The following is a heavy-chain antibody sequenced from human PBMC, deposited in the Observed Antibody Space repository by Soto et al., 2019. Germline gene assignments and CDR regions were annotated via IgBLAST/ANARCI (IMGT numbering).Heavy chain of an antibody. V-gene: IGHV3-23*01. D-gene: IGHD3-3*01. Sequence: PGGSLRLSCAASGFTFISYAMSWVRQAPGKGLEWVSAISGSGGSTYYADSVKGRFTISRDNSKNTLYLQMNSLRAEDTAVYYCAKLLGVVIKGYFQHWGQGTLVTVSS. CDR3: AKLLGVVIKGYFQH. CDR2: ISGSGGST. J-gene: IGHJ1*01. CDR1: GFTFISYA.